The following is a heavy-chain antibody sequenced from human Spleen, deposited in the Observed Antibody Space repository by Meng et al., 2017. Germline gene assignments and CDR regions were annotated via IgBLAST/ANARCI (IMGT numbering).Heavy chain of an antibody. Sequence: YTSSQTLSLRCVVVCASFSDYVWSWIRQPPGKGLEWIEEINHSGNTNYNPSLESRATISVDTSENNLSLKLSSVTAADSAVYYCARGPTTMAHDFDYWGQGTLVTVSS. V-gene: IGHV4-34*01. CDR2: INHSGNT. CDR3: ARGPTTMAHDFDY. J-gene: IGHJ4*02. D-gene: IGHD4-11*01. CDR1: CASFSDYV.